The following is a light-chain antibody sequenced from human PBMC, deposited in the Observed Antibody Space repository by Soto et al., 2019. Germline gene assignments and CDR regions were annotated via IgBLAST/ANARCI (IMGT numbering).Light chain of an antibody. CDR2: ATS. CDR1: QTVSRH. Sequence: DVQMTQSPSSLSAFVGDRVTITCRANQTVSRHLNWYQQKPGKAPSLLIYATSYLNDGVHSRFDGSGSGTDFTLTISSLQPDDFATYYCQQSSSSPFTFGPGTTVDVK. V-gene: IGKV1-39*01. J-gene: IGKJ3*01. CDR3: QQSSSSPFT.